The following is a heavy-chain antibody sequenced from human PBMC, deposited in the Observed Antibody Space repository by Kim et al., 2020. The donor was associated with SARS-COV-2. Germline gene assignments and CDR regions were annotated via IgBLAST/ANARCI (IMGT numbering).Heavy chain of an antibody. V-gene: IGHV3-48*03. J-gene: IGHJ6*03. CDR3: ARVRIRIQLWLRFVHMDV. Sequence: GGSLRLSCAASGFTFSSYEMNWVRQAPGKGLEWVSYISSSGSTIYYADSVKGRFTISRDNAKNSLYLQMNSLRAEDTAVYYCARVRIRIQLWLRFVHMDVWGKGTTVTVSS. D-gene: IGHD5-18*01. CDR1: GFTFSSYE. CDR2: ISSSGSTI.